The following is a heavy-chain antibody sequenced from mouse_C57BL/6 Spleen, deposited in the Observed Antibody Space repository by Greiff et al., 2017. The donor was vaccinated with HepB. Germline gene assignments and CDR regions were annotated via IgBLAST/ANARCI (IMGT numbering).Heavy chain of an antibody. J-gene: IGHJ2*01. D-gene: IGHD1-1*01. Sequence: VQLQESGAELVRPGTSVKMSCKASGYTFTNYWIGWAKQRPGHGLEWIGDIYPGGGYTNYNEKFKGKATLTADKSSSTAYMQFSSLTSEDSAIYYCARSPYGSSLYFDYWGQGTTLTVSS. CDR2: IYPGGGYT. CDR1: GYTFTNYW. CDR3: ARSPYGSSLYFDY. V-gene: IGHV1-63*01.